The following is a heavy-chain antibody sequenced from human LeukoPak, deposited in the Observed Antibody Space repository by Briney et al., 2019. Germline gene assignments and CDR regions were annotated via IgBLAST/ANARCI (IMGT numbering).Heavy chain of an antibody. Sequence: ASVKVSCKATSRITWVRQAPGQGPEWMGWVGTYGGDTYYAQKFQGRITVTTDTSTSTVYMELRNLRSDDTAVYYCARDLWNFYDDSGYNRDFDSWGQGTLVTVSS. CDR2: VGTYGGDT. CDR1: TSR. CDR3: ARDLWNFYDDSGYNRDFDS. J-gene: IGHJ5*01. D-gene: IGHD3-22*01. V-gene: IGHV1-18*01.